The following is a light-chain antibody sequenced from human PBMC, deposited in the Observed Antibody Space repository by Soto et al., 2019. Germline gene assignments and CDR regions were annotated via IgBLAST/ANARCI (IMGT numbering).Light chain of an antibody. J-gene: IGKJ2*01. Sequence: DIQMTQSPSALSVSVGDIVTITCRASQSISDRLAWYQQKPGKAPNLLIYKASSLESGVPSRFSGSGSGTEFTLSISSLQPDDLATYYCQEYDSYSQTFXQGTKADIK. CDR2: KAS. CDR3: QEYDSYSQT. V-gene: IGKV1-5*03. CDR1: QSISDR.